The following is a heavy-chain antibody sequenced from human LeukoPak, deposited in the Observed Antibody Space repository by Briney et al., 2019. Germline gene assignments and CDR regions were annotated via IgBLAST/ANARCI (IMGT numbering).Heavy chain of an antibody. CDR1: GFTFSRYA. V-gene: IGHV3-21*01. CDR3: ARVTAAAGPDY. Sequence: GGSLRLSCAASGFTFSRYAMSWVRRAPRMGLEWVSSISSNGTYVYYADSVKGRFTISRDNAKKSLYLQMNSLRADDTAVYYCARVTAAAGPDYWGQGTRVTVSS. J-gene: IGHJ4*02. D-gene: IGHD6-13*01. CDR2: ISSNGTYV.